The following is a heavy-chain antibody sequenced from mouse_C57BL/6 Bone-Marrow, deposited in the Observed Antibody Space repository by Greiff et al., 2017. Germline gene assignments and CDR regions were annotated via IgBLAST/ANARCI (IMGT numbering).Heavy chain of an antibody. J-gene: IGHJ3*01. CDR2: LSYSGST. V-gene: IGHV3-1*01. CDR1: GYSITSGYD. CDR3: ARFGNHGGFAY. D-gene: IGHD2-1*01. Sequence: VKLMESGPGMVKPSQSLSLTCTVTGYSITSGYDWHWIRHFPGNKLEWMGYLSYSGSTNYNPSLKSRISITHDTSKNHFFLKLNSVTTEDTATYYCARFGNHGGFAYWGQGTLVTVSA.